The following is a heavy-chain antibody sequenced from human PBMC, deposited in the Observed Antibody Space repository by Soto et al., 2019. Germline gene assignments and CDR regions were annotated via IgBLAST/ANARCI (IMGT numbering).Heavy chain of an antibody. V-gene: IGHV3-23*01. CDR1: GFTFTTYA. D-gene: IGHD5-12*01. Sequence: EVQLLESGGGLVQPGGSLRLSCAASGFTFTTYAMRWVRQAPGKGLEWVSAISGRGGSPYYADSVKGRFTISRDNSKNPLYLKMNSLREHDTAVDYCANESGDMANTCVHFGHGCQGTMVTVSS. CDR2: ISGRGGSP. J-gene: IGHJ4*02. CDR3: ANESGDMANTCVHFGH.